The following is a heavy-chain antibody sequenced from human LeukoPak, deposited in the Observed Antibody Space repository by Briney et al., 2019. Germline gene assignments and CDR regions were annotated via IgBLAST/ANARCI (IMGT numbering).Heavy chain of an antibody. J-gene: IGHJ4*02. CDR1: GGSISSGGYY. CDR3: ARGSLIVGAISIPDY. V-gene: IGHV4-30-2*01. CDR2: IYHSGST. Sequence: PSETLSLTCTVSGGSISSGGYYWRWIRQPPGKGRGRIGYIYHSGSTYYNPSLKSRVTISVDRSKNQFSLKLSSVTAADTAVYYCARGSLIVGAISIPDYWGQGTLVTVSS. D-gene: IGHD1-26*01.